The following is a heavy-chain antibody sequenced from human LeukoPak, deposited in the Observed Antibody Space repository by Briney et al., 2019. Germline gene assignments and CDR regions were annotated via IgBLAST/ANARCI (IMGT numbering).Heavy chain of an antibody. CDR2: ISYDGSNK. CDR3: SRSWLVRGGYDY. D-gene: IGHD6-19*01. J-gene: IGHJ4*02. Sequence: PGGSLRLSCAASGFTFSSYAMHWVRQAPGKGLEWVAVISYDGSNKYYADSVKGRFTISRDNSKNTLYLQMNSLRAEDTAVYFCSRSWLVRGGYDYWGQGTLVTVSS. V-gene: IGHV3-30-3*01. CDR1: GFTFSSYA.